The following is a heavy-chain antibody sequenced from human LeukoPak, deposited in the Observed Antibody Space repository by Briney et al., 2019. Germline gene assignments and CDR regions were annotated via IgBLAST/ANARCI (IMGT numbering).Heavy chain of an antibody. D-gene: IGHD7-27*01. Sequence: GGSLRLSCAAPGFTFNSYAMNWVRQAPGKGLEWVSAISGRGSSTYYADSVKGRFSLSRDNSKNTLHLQMNSLRAEDTAVYYCVKSPYWGPNWFDPWGQGTLVTVSS. CDR2: ISGRGSST. CDR3: VKSPYWGPNWFDP. V-gene: IGHV3-23*01. CDR1: GFTFNSYA. J-gene: IGHJ5*02.